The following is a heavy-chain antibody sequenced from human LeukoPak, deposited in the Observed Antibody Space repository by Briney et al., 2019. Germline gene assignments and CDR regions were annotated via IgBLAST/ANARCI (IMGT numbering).Heavy chain of an antibody. CDR2: IGGSGDKT. D-gene: IGHD6-19*01. Sequence: GGSLRLPCVASGFTFSSYAISWVRQAPGKGLEWVSTIGGSGDKTFYADSVKGRFTISRDNSKNMLHLQMSSLTGEDTALYYCVRRGDASSGWGDHDYWGQGALVTVSS. V-gene: IGHV3-23*01. CDR3: VRRGDASSGWGDHDY. CDR1: GFTFSSYA. J-gene: IGHJ4*02.